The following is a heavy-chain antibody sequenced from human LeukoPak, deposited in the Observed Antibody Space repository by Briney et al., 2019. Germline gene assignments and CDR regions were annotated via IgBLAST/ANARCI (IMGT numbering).Heavy chain of an antibody. CDR3: ARGVAGVYFYYYMDV. CDR2: MNPNSGNT. CDR1: GYTFTSYD. D-gene: IGHD1-14*01. V-gene: IGHV1-8*02. Sequence: ASVEVSCKASGYTFTSYDINWVRQATGQGLEWMGWMNPNSGNTGYAQKFQGRVTITRNTSIRTAYMELSSLRSEDTAVYYCARGVAGVYFYYYMDVWGKGTTVTVSS. J-gene: IGHJ6*03.